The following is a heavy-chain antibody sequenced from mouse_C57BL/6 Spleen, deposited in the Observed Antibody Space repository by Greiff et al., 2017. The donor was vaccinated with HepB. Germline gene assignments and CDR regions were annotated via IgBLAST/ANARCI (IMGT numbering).Heavy chain of an antibody. D-gene: IGHD4-1*01. CDR3: ASGANWDIAY. CDR1: GYTFTSYW. V-gene: IGHV1-64*01. Sequence: QVQLQQPGAELVKPGASVKLSCKASGYTFTSYWMHWVKQRPGQGLEWIGMIHPNSGSTNYNEKFKSKATLTVDKSSSTAYMRLSSLTSEDSAVYYCASGANWDIAYWGQGTLVTVSA. J-gene: IGHJ3*01. CDR2: IHPNSGST.